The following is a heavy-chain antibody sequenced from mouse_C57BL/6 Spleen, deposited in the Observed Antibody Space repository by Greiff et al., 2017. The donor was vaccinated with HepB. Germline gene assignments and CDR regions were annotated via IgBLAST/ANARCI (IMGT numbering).Heavy chain of an antibody. V-gene: IGHV14-4*01. CDR1: GFNIKDDY. CDR3: TTFSEAMDY. J-gene: IGHJ4*01. Sequence: VHVKQSGAELVRPGASVKLSCTASGFNIKDDYMHWVKQRPEQGLEWIGWIDPENGDTEYASKFQGKATITADTSSNTAYLQLSSLTSEDTAVYYCTTFSEAMDYWGQGTSVTVSS. CDR2: IDPENGDT.